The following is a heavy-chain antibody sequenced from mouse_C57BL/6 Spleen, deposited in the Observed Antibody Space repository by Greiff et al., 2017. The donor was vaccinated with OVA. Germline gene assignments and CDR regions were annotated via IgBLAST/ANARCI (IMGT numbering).Heavy chain of an antibody. J-gene: IGHJ3*01. Sequence: VQLQQSGPELVKPGASVKISCKASGYAFSSSWMNWVKQRPGKGLEWIGRIYPGDGDTNYNGKFKGKATLTADKSSSTAYMQISSLTSADSAVYFGARKMGYWGQGTTVTVSA. CDR1: GYAFSSSW. D-gene: IGHD2-3*01. CDR3: ARKMGY. V-gene: IGHV1-82*01. CDR2: IYPGDGDT.